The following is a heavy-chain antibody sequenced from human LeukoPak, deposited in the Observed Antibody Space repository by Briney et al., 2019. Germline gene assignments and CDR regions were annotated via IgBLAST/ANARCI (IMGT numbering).Heavy chain of an antibody. Sequence: GGSLRLSCAASGFTFSSYAIHWVRQAPGKGLGWVAVITYDGNKKYYADSVKGRFTISRDNSKNTLDLQMNSLRAEDTAVYYCARGTTVTTLAFDIWGQGTMVAVS. J-gene: IGHJ3*02. D-gene: IGHD4-17*01. V-gene: IGHV3-30-3*01. CDR1: GFTFSSYA. CDR3: ARGTTVTTLAFDI. CDR2: ITYDGNKK.